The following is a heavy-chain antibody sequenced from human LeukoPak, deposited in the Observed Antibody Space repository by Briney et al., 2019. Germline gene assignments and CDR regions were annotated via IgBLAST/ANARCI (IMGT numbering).Heavy chain of an antibody. CDR2: IRSKANSYAT. J-gene: IGHJ4*02. Sequence: GGSLKLSCAASGFTFSGSAIQWVREASGKGLEWVGRIRSKANSYATEYAASVKGRFTISRDDPEKTAYLQMSSLKIEDTAVYYCTRMGSGRSVDYWGQGTLVTVSS. V-gene: IGHV3-73*01. CDR1: GFTFSGSA. D-gene: IGHD1-26*01. CDR3: TRMGSGRSVDY.